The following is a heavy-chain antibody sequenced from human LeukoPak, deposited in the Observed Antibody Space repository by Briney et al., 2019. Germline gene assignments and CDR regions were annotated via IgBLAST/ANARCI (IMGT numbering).Heavy chain of an antibody. Sequence: PSVTLSLTCTVSGGSIKSHYWSWIRQTPGKGLEWIGCIYESGSTYHNPSLKSRVTISVDTSKNQFSLKLSSVTAADTAVYYCARVGRDSSGYTPDYWGQGTLVTVSS. CDR2: IYESGST. V-gene: IGHV4-59*11. J-gene: IGHJ4*02. D-gene: IGHD3-22*01. CDR3: ARVGRDSSGYTPDY. CDR1: GGSIKSHY.